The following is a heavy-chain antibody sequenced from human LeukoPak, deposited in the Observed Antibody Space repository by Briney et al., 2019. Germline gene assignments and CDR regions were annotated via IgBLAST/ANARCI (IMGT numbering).Heavy chain of an antibody. Sequence: PGGSLRLSCAASGFTFSSYAMSWVRQAPGKGLEWVSAISGSGGSTYYADSVKGRFTISRDNSKNTLYLQMNSLRAEDTAVYYCAKDFIWFGELLSPHDYWGQGTLVTVSS. CDR1: GFTFSSYA. V-gene: IGHV3-23*01. CDR2: ISGSGGST. J-gene: IGHJ4*02. D-gene: IGHD3-10*01. CDR3: AKDFIWFGELLSPHDY.